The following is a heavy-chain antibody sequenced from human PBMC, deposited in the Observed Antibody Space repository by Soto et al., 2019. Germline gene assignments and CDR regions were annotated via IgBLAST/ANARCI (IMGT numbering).Heavy chain of an antibody. CDR1: GGTFSSYA. CDR2: IIPLFGTT. D-gene: IGHD1-1*01. CDR3: ARGTVTGSEYNYYYYGMDV. J-gene: IGHJ6*02. Sequence: QVQLVQSGAEVKKPGSSVKVSCKASGGTFSSYAIDWVRQAPGQGLEWMGGIIPLFGTTNYAQKLQGRVKLTADESTRTAYMEVSTLTSEDTAVYYCARGTVTGSEYNYYYYGMDVWGQGTTVTVSS. V-gene: IGHV1-69*12.